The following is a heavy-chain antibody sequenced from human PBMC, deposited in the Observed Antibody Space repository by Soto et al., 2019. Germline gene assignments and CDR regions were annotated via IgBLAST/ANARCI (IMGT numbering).Heavy chain of an antibody. V-gene: IGHV3-23*01. J-gene: IGHJ4*02. Sequence: EVQLLESGGKLVQPGGSLTLSCAASGFTFSTYAMAWVRQAPGKGLEWVSGVSASGLNTDYADPVKGRFYISRDNSKNTVSLHMNSLRAKDTALYYGAKVRPRRTSGYFFEYWGQGTPVTVSS. CDR1: GFTFSTYA. CDR3: AKVRPRRTSGYFFEY. D-gene: IGHD1-1*01. CDR2: VSASGLNT.